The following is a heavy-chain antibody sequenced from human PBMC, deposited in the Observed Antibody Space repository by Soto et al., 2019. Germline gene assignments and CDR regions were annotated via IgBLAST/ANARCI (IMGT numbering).Heavy chain of an antibody. Sequence: PGGSLRLSCAASEFTFSTYAMSWVRQAPGKGLEWVSAISCSGGSTYYADSVKGRFTISRDTSKNTLYLQMNSLRAEDTALYYCAKSYSSNWYDYFDYWGQGTLVTVSS. D-gene: IGHD6-13*01. CDR1: EFTFSTYA. J-gene: IGHJ4*02. CDR3: AKSYSSNWYDYFDY. V-gene: IGHV3-23*01. CDR2: ISCSGGST.